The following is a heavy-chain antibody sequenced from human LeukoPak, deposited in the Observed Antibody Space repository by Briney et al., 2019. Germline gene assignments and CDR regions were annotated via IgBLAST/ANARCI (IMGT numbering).Heavy chain of an antibody. Sequence: PSETLSLTCTVSGASISSYFWSWLRQPPGKGLEWIGSIYYSGSTYYNPSLKSRVTISVDTSKNQFSLKLSSVTAADTAVYYCARGIAAAGTSVFDYWGQGTLVTVSS. CDR2: IYYSGST. J-gene: IGHJ4*02. CDR1: GASISSYF. CDR3: ARGIAAAGTSVFDY. V-gene: IGHV4-59*05. D-gene: IGHD6-13*01.